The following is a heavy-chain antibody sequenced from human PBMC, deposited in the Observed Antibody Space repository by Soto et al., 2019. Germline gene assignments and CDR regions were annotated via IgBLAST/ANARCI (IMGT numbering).Heavy chain of an antibody. D-gene: IGHD5-18*01. CDR3: VKVDLDTAVVNSPDAFDF. Sequence: QVKLVESGGGVVQPGRSLRLSCEASGFIFNDYGMHWVRQAPGKGLDWVAVISFDGNNKYYAQSVKGRFTISRDNSKNTLFLHMDSLRREDTAVYHCVKVDLDTAVVNSPDAFDFWGQGTMVTVSS. CDR1: GFIFNDYG. V-gene: IGHV3-30*18. J-gene: IGHJ3*01. CDR2: ISFDGNNK.